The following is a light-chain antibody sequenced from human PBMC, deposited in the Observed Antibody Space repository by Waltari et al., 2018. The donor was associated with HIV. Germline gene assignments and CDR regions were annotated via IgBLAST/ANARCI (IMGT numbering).Light chain of an antibody. Sequence: EIVLTQSPGTLSLSPGDRATLSCMTSETNKSTYLSWYQQRGDQAPRLLIYGASSRAPGIPDMFSGSGSKTDFNLTINGLEPEDFATYYCHQYGSSVWTFGQGTKV. CDR1: ETNKSTY. CDR3: HQYGSSVWT. CDR2: GAS. V-gene: IGKV3-20*01. J-gene: IGKJ1*01.